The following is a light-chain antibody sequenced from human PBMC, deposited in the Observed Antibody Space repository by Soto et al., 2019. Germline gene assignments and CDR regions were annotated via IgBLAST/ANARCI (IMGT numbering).Light chain of an antibody. V-gene: IGKV3-15*01. CDR3: QQHHNWPPWT. Sequence: EIVVTQSPATLSVSPGESATLSCRASQSVNNNLAWYQQKPGQAPRLLIYSASTRATGVPARFSGSGSGTEFTLTISSLQSEDFAVYYCQQHHNWPPWTFGRGTKVEIK. CDR1: QSVNNN. CDR2: SAS. J-gene: IGKJ1*01.